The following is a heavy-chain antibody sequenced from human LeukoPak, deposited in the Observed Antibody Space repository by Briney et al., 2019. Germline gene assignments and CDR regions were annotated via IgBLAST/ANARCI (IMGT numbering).Heavy chain of an antibody. Sequence: SETLSLTCTVPGGSISSYYWSWIRQPPGKGLEWIGYIYYSGSTNYNPSLKSRVSISVDTSKNQFSLKLSSVTAADTAVYYCARGGYSGYFDYWGQGTLVTVSS. D-gene: IGHD5-18*01. V-gene: IGHV4-59*12. CDR3: ARGGYSGYFDY. CDR2: IYYSGST. CDR1: GGSISSYY. J-gene: IGHJ4*02.